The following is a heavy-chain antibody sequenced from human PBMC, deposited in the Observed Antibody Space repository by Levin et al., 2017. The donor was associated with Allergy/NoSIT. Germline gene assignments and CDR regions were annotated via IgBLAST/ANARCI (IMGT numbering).Heavy chain of an antibody. CDR3: ARASPRSYCTNGVCPGWFDP. CDR2: INPNSGGT. CDR1: GYTFTGYY. D-gene: IGHD2-8*01. V-gene: IGHV1-2*02. J-gene: IGHJ5*02. Sequence: ASVKVSCKASGYTFTGYYMHWVRQAPGQGLEWMGWINPNSGGTNYAQKFQGRVTMTRDTSISTAYMELSRLRSDDTAVYYCARASPRSYCTNGVCPGWFDPWGQGTLVTVSS.